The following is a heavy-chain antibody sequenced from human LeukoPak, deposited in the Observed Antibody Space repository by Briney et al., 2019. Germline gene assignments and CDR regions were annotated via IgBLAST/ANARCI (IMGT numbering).Heavy chain of an antibody. CDR2: IIPIFGTA. CDR1: GCTFSSYA. V-gene: IGHV1-69*05. J-gene: IGHJ4*02. D-gene: IGHD4-23*01. Sequence: SVKVSCKASGCTFSSYAISWVRQAPGPGLEWMGRIIPIFGTANYAQKFQGRVTITTDESTSTAYMELSSLRSEDTAVYYCSRGYGGNSGDYFDYWGQGTLVTVS. CDR3: SRGYGGNSGDYFDY.